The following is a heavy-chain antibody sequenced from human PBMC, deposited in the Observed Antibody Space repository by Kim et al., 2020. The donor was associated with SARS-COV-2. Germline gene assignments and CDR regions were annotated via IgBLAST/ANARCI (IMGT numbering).Heavy chain of an antibody. D-gene: IGHD3-10*01. CDR1: GGSISSYY. CDR2: IYYSGST. V-gene: IGHV4-59*01. J-gene: IGHJ3*02. Sequence: SETLSLTCTVSGGSISSYYWSWIRQPPGKGLEWIGYIYYSGSTNYNPSLKSRVTISVDTSKNQFSLKLSSVTAADTAVYYCAREVRFGEADAFDIWGQGTMVTVSS. CDR3: AREVRFGEADAFDI.